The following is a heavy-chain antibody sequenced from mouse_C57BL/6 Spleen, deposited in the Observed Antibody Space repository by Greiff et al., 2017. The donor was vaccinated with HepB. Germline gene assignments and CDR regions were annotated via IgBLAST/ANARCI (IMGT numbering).Heavy chain of an antibody. Sequence: EVHLVESGGGLVKPGGSLKLSCAASGFTFSSYAMSWVRQTPEKRLEWVATISDGGSYTYYPDNVKGRFTISRDNAKNNLYLQMSHLKSEDTAMYYCARDIGDYDGYAMDYWGQGTSVTVSS. CDR3: ARDIGDYDGYAMDY. V-gene: IGHV5-4*01. D-gene: IGHD2-4*01. CDR1: GFTFSSYA. J-gene: IGHJ4*01. CDR2: ISDGGSYT.